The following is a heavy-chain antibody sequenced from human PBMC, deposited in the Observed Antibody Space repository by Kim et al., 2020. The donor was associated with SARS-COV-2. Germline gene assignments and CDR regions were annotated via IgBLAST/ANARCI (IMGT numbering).Heavy chain of an antibody. D-gene: IGHD1-26*01. V-gene: IGHV3-30-3*01. CDR3: ARADSGSYRAAFDI. J-gene: IGHJ3*02. CDR1: GFTFSSYA. Sequence: GGSLRLSCAASGFTFSSYAMHWVRQAPGKGLECVAVISYDGSNKYYADSVKGRFTISRDNSKNTLYLQMNSLRAEDTAVYYCARADSGSYRAAFDIWGQGTMVTVSS. CDR2: ISYDGSNK.